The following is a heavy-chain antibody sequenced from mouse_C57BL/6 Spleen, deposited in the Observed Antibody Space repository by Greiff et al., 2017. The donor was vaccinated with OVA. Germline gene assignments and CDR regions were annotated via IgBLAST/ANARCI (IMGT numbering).Heavy chain of an antibody. CDR2: IYPSESET. D-gene: IGHD4-1*01. J-gene: IGHJ2*01. CDR3: ARELGGYYFDY. V-gene: IGHV1-61*01. Sequence: QVQLQQPGAELVRPGSSVKLSCKASGYTFTSYWMDWVKQRPGQGLEWIGNIYPSESETHYNQKFKDKATLTVDKSSSTAYMQLSSLTSEDSAVYYCARELGGYYFDYWGQGTTLTVSS. CDR1: GYTFTSYW.